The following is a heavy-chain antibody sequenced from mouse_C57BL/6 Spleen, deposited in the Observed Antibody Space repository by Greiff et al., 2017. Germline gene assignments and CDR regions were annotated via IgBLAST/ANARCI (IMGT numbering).Heavy chain of an antibody. Sequence: VKLMESGPELVKPGASVKISCKASGYAFSSSWMNWVKQRPGKGLEWIGRIYPGDGDTNYNGKFKGKATLTADKSSSTAYMQLSSLTSEDSAVYFCARRGYGNYDFDVWGTGTTVTVSS. CDR2: IYPGDGDT. CDR3: ARRGYGNYDFDV. CDR1: GYAFSSSW. D-gene: IGHD2-10*02. V-gene: IGHV1-82*01. J-gene: IGHJ1*03.